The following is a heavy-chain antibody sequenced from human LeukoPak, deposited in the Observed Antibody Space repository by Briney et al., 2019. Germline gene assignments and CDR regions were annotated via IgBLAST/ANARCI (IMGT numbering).Heavy chain of an antibody. J-gene: IGHJ5*02. CDR3: ARTSLFEGYYDILTGFGNWFDP. Sequence: PSETLSLTCAVYGGSFSGYYWSWIRQPPGKGLEWIGEINHSGSTNYNPSLKSRVTISADTSKNQFSLKLSSVTAADTAVYYCARTSLFEGYYDILTGFGNWFDPWGQGTLVTVSS. V-gene: IGHV4-34*01. CDR1: GGSFSGYY. D-gene: IGHD3-9*01. CDR2: INHSGST.